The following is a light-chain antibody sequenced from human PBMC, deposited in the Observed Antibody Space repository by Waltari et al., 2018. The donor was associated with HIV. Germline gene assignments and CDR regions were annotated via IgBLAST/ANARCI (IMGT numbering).Light chain of an antibody. J-gene: IGLJ1*01. CDR1: SSDVGGYNY. CDR3: TSYAGSTTFGV. Sequence: QSALTQPPSASGSPGQSVTISCTGTSSDVGGYNYVSWYQHHPGRAPKLIIYEVNTRPSGVPDRFSGSKSDNTASLTVSGLQADDEAEYYCTSYAGSTTFGVFGTGTKVTVL. CDR2: EVN. V-gene: IGLV2-8*01.